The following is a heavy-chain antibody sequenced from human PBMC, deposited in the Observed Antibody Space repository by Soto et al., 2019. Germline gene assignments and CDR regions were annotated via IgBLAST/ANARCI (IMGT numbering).Heavy chain of an antibody. D-gene: IGHD3-22*01. CDR3: ARVVDYYDPYSDYGMDV. CDR2: ISSSTSYI. Sequence: EVQLVESGGGLVKPGGSLRLSCAASGFTFSSYSMNWVRQAPGKGLEWVSSISSSTSYIYYADSVKGRFTISRDNAKNSLYLQMNSLRAEDTAVYYCARVVDYYDPYSDYGMDVWGQGTTVTVSS. J-gene: IGHJ6*02. V-gene: IGHV3-21*01. CDR1: GFTFSSYS.